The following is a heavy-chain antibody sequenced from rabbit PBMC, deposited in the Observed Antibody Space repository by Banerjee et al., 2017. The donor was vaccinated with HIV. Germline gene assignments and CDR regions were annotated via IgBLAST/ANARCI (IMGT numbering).Heavy chain of an antibody. CDR1: GFDLSSYYY. CDR3: ARDLAGVIGWNFNL. V-gene: IGHV1S40*01. D-gene: IGHD4-1*01. J-gene: IGHJ4*01. CDR2: IYTGSSDNT. Sequence: QSLEESGGDLVKPGASLTLTCTASGFDLSSYYYMCWVRQAPGKGLEWIACIYTGSSDNTYYASWAKGRFTISKTSSTTVTLQMTSLTAADTATYLCARDLAGVIGWNFNLWGQGTLVTVS.